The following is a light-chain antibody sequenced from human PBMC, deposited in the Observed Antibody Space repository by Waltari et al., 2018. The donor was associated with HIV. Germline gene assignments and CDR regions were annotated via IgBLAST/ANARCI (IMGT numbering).Light chain of an antibody. Sequence: QSALTQPASVSGSPGQSITISCTGTSSDVGTYNYVSWYQQHPGKAPKLMVYDVSNRPSGVSNRCSGSKSANTASLTISGLQAEDEADYYCSSYTSSSTVVFGGGTKLTVL. J-gene: IGLJ2*01. CDR2: DVS. CDR3: SSYTSSSTVV. V-gene: IGLV2-14*03. CDR1: SSDVGTYNY.